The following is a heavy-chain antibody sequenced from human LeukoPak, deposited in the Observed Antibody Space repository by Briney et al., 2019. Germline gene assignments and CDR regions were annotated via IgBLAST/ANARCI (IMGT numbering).Heavy chain of an antibody. D-gene: IGHD2-2*01. V-gene: IGHV1-8*01. J-gene: IGHJ6*02. CDR3: ASPGPHIVVVPAAMGYYYGMDV. Sequence: ASVKVSCKASGYTFTSYDINWVRQATGQGLEWMGWMNPNSGNTGYAQKFQGRVTMTRNTSISTAYMELSSLRSEDTAVYYCASPGPHIVVVPAAMGYYYGMDVWGQGTTVTVSS. CDR1: GYTFTSYD. CDR2: MNPNSGNT.